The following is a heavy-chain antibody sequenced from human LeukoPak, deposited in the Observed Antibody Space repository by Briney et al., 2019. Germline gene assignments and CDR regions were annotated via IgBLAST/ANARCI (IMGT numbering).Heavy chain of an antibody. J-gene: IGHJ4*02. CDR3: ALSMPLLFDY. CDR2: MNRNSGNT. V-gene: IGHV1-8*02. Sequence: ASVKVSCKASGYTFTSYYMYWVRQAPGQGLEWMGWMNRNSGNTGYAQKFQGRVTMTRNTSISTAYMELSSLRSEDTAVYYCALSMPLLFDYWGQGTLVTVSS. CDR1: GYTFTSYY. D-gene: IGHD2-2*01.